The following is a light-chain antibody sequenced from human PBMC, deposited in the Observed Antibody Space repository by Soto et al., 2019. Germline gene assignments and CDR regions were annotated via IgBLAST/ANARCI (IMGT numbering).Light chain of an antibody. Sequence: QSVLTQPPSASGTPGQRVTISCSGSGSNVESNHVCWYQQLPGTAPKLLIYTTVQRPSVVPERFSGFKSATSAALAIRDLRAEDEADYYCASWDDSPSAHVVLGGGTKVTVL. V-gene: IGLV1-47*01. CDR1: GSNVESNH. CDR2: TTV. CDR3: ASWDDSPSAHVV. J-gene: IGLJ2*01.